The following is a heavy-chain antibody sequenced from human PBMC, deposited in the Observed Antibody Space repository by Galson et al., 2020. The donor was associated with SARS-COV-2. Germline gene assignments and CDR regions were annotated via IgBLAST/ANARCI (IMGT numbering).Heavy chain of an antibody. J-gene: IGHJ4*02. CDR2: IDPDSGGT. D-gene: IGHD2-8*01. CDR1: GYSFTGHY. V-gene: IGHV1-2*02. CDR3: ATVQVLGVTPVPY. Sequence: ASVKVSCKASGYSFTGHYLHWVRQAPGQGLEWMGWIDPDSGGTDFPQKFRGRVTMTRDTSINTAYMELTRLKYDDTAVYYCATVQVLGVTPVPYWGQGTLVTVSS.